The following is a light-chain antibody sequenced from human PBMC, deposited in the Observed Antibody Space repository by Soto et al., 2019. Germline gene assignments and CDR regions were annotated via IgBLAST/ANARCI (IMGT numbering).Light chain of an antibody. J-gene: IGLJ3*02. CDR1: SSDVGGCNY. CDR2: DVS. V-gene: IGLV2-11*01. Sequence: QSALTQPRSVSGSPGQSVTISCTGTSSDVGGCNYVSWYQQHPGKAPKLMIYDVSKQPSGVPDRFSGSKSGNTASLTISGLQAEDEADYYCCSYAGSYTLVFGGGTKLTVL. CDR3: CSYAGSYTLV.